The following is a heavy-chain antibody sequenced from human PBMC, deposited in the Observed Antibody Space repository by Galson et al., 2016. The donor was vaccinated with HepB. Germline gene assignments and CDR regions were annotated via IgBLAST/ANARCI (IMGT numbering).Heavy chain of an antibody. CDR2: ISVDNGHT. D-gene: IGHD2-15*01. Sequence: SVKVSCKASGYTFFYYGISWVRQAPGQGLEWMGWISVDNGHTNHAQKFQGRVTMTADTSTGTAYMELRSLRSDDTAVYYFVSVDCSGDACYSETHWGQGTLVTVSS. CDR1: GYTFFYYG. CDR3: VSVDCSGDACYSETH. J-gene: IGHJ4*02. V-gene: IGHV1-18*01.